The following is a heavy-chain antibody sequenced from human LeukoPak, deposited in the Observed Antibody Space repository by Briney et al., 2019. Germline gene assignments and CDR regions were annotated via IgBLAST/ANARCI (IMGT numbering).Heavy chain of an antibody. CDR3: ARQAPDGDYFDY. V-gene: IGHV4-59*08. J-gene: IGHJ4*02. CDR1: GGSISSYY. CDR2: IYYGGST. Sequence: SETLSLTCTVSGGSISSYYWGWSRQPPGKGLEWIGYIYYGGSTNYNPSLKSRVTISVDTSKNQFSLKLSSVTAADTAVYYCARQAPDGDYFDYWGQGTLVTVSS. D-gene: IGHD4-17*01.